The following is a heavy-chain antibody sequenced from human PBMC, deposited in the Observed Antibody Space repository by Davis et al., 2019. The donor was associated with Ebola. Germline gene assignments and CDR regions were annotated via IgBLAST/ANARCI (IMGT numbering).Heavy chain of an antibody. J-gene: IGHJ4*02. D-gene: IGHD2-15*01. CDR1: GGSISSSNW. CDR2: IYHSGST. Sequence: MPSETLSLTCAVSGGSISSSNWWSWVRQPPGKGLEWIGEIYHSGSTNYSPSLKSRVTISVDKSKNQFSLKLSSVTAADTAVYYCARGYCSGGSCYYFDYWGQGTLVTVSS. CDR3: ARGYCSGGSCYYFDY. V-gene: IGHV4-4*02.